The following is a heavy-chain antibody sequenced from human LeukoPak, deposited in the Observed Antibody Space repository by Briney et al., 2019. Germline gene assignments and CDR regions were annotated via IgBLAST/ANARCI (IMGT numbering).Heavy chain of an antibody. Sequence: PGGSLRLSCAASGFTFSSYSMNWVRQAPGKGLEWVSSISSSSSYIYYADSVKGRFTISRDNAKNTLYLQMNSLRVEDTAVYYCARDPGTGSSWCANWGQGTLVTVSS. J-gene: IGHJ4*02. CDR2: ISSSSSYI. V-gene: IGHV3-21*01. CDR3: ARDPGTGSSWCAN. D-gene: IGHD6-13*01. CDR1: GFTFSSYS.